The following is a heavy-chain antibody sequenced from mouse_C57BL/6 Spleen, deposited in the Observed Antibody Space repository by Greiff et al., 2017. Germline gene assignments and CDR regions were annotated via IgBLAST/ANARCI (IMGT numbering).Heavy chain of an antibody. CDR3: ARSDGSRRVYAMDY. Sequence: EVQLQQSGPELVKPGASVKISCKASGYTFTDYYMNWVKQSHGKSLEWIGDINPNNGGTSYNQKFKGKATLTVDKSSSTAYMELRSLTSEDSAVYYCARSDGSRRVYAMDYWGQGTSVTVSS. CDR1: GYTFTDYY. V-gene: IGHV1-26*01. D-gene: IGHD1-1*01. CDR2: INPNNGGT. J-gene: IGHJ4*01.